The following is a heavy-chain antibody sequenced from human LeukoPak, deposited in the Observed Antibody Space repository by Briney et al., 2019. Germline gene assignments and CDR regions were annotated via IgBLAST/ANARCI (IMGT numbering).Heavy chain of an antibody. CDR2: IRYDGSNK. D-gene: IGHD3-22*01. Sequence: GGSLRLSCAASGFTFSSYGMHWVRQAPGKGLEWVAFIRYDGSNKYYADSVKGRFTVSRDNSKNTLYLQMNSLRAEDTAVYYCAREYYYDSSGYPSFGYWGQGTLVTVSS. CDR1: GFTFSSYG. J-gene: IGHJ4*02. V-gene: IGHV3-30*02. CDR3: AREYYYDSSGYPSFGY.